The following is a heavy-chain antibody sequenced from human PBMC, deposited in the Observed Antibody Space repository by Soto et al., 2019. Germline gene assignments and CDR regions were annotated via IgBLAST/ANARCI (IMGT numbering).Heavy chain of an antibody. CDR2: IYYSGST. V-gene: IGHV4-59*12. D-gene: IGHD1-26*01. CDR3: ARGLISGSHYSGGWYYFDS. Sequence: SETLSLTCTVSGGSISSYYWSWIRQPPGKGLEWIGHIYYSGSTNYNPSLKSRVTISVHTSSSQFSLELSSVTAADSAVYYCARGLISGSHYSGGWYYFDSWGQGTQVTVSS. CDR1: GGSISSYY. J-gene: IGHJ4*02.